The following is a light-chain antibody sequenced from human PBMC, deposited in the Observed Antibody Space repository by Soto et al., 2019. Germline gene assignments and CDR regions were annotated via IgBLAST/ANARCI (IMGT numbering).Light chain of an antibody. CDR3: QQRSNWPPT. J-gene: IGKJ2*01. V-gene: IGKV3-11*01. CDR1: QSVSNN. Sequence: EIVLTQSPATLSLSPGERATLSCRASQSVSNNLGWYQQKPGQAPRLLIYDASNRATDIPARFSGSGSGTDFTLTINSLEPEDFAVYYCQQRSNWPPTFGQGTKLEIK. CDR2: DAS.